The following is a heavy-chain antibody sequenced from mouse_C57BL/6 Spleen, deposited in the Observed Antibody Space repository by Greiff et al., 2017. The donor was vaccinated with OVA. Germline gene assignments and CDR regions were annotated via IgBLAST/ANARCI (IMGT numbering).Heavy chain of an antibody. V-gene: IGHV1-64*01. CDR3: ARLVYYGSTPAY. Sequence: QVQLQQPGAELVKPGASVKLSCKASGYTFTSYWMQWVKQRPGQGLEWIGMIHPTSGSTNYNEKFKSKATLTVVKSSSTVYMQLSSLTSEDSAVYYCARLVYYGSTPAYWGQGTTLTVSS. D-gene: IGHD1-1*01. CDR2: IHPTSGST. J-gene: IGHJ2*01. CDR1: GYTFTSYW.